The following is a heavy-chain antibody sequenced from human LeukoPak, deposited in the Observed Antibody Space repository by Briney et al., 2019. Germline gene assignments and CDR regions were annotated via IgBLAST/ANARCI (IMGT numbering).Heavy chain of an antibody. CDR3: ARVAAGTSPLGY. CDR2: IIPIFGTA. V-gene: IGHV1-69*05. J-gene: IGHJ4*02. CDR1: XXTXXSXA. Sequence: LVXXSCKXSXXTXXSXAIXXVRQAPGQGLEWMGGIIPIFGTANYAQKFQGRVTITTDESTSTAYMELSSLRSEDTAVYYCARVAAGTSPLGYWGQGTLVTVSS. D-gene: IGHD6-13*01.